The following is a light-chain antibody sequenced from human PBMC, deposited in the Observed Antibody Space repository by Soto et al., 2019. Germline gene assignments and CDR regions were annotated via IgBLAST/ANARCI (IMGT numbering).Light chain of an antibody. J-gene: IGLJ2*01. CDR2: DVS. CDR1: SSDVGGYNY. V-gene: IGLV2-14*01. CDR3: SSYTSSSTLVV. Sequence: QPVLTQPASVSGSPGQSITISCTGTSSDVGGYNYVSWYQQHPGKAPKLMIYDVSNRPSGVSNRFSGSKSGNTASLTISGLQAEDEADYYCSSYTSSSTLVVFGGGTQLNVL.